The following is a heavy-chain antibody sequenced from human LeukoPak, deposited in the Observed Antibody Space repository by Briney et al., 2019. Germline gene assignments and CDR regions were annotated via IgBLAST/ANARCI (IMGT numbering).Heavy chain of an antibody. CDR3: ARDELHTGTYFPFDY. CDR2: ISSSGSYI. CDR1: GFTFSSYS. J-gene: IGHJ4*02. D-gene: IGHD1-26*01. V-gene: IGHV3-21*01. Sequence: GGSLRPSCAASGFTFSSYSLNWVRLAPGKGLEWVSSISSSGSYIYYADSVKGRFTISRDNAKNSLYLQMNSLRAEDTAVYYCARDELHTGTYFPFDYWGQGTLVTVSS.